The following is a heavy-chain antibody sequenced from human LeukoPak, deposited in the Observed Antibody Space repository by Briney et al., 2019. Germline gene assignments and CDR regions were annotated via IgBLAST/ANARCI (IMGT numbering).Heavy chain of an antibody. Sequence: PSETLSLTCTVSGGSISTYYWSWIRQPPGKGLEWIGYKSYSGDTDYNPSLKSRVTISLDRSKNQFSLNLSSVTAADTAVYYCARDPDYWGQGILVTVSS. CDR3: ARDPDY. J-gene: IGHJ4*02. V-gene: IGHV4-59*01. CDR1: GGSISTYY. CDR2: KSYSGDT.